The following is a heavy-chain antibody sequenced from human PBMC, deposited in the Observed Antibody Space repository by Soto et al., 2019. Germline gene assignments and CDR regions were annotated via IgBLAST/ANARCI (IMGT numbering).Heavy chain of an antibody. CDR2: ISPYNGNT. Sequence: ASVKVSCKASGYTFTTNGISWVRQAPGQELEWLGWISPYNGNTNYAQKLQGRVTMTTDTSTSTAYMELRSLRYDDTAVYYCAGVLVAADGNWFDPWGQGTLVTVSS. CDR1: GYTFTTNG. J-gene: IGHJ5*02. D-gene: IGHD6-13*01. V-gene: IGHV1-18*01. CDR3: AGVLVAADGNWFDP.